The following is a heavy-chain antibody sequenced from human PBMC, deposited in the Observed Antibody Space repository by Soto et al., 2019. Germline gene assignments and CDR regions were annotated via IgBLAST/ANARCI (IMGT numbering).Heavy chain of an antibody. J-gene: IGHJ6*01. V-gene: IGHV1-69*06. CDR3: ASPTREWLPPARDYYYGMDV. CDR1: GGTFSSYA. CDR2: IIPIFGTA. D-gene: IGHD3-3*01. Sequence: QVQLVQSGAEVKKPGSSVKVSCKASGGTFSSYAISWVRQAPGQGLEWMGGIIPIFGTANYAQKFQGRVTITADKSTSTAYMELSSLRSEDTAVYYCASPTREWLPPARDYYYGMDVWGKGPRSPSPQ.